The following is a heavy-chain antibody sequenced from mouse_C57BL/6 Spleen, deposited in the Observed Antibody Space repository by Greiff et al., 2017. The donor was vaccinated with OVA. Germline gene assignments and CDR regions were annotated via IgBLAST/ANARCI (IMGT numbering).Heavy chain of an antibody. CDR1: GFNIKDYY. CDR2: IDPEDGET. J-gene: IGHJ2*01. V-gene: IGHV14-2*01. CDR3: AIYSYGRSY. D-gene: IGHD1-1*01. Sequence: EVQLQESGAELVKPGASVKLSCTASGFNIKDYYMHWVKQRTGQGLEWIGRIDPEDGETKYAPNFQGKATITADTSSNTDYLQLSSLTSEDTDVYYCAIYSYGRSYWGQGTTLTVSS.